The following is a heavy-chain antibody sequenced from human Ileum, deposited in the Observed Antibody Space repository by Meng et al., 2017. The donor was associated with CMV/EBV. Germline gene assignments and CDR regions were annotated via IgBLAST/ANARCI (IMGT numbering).Heavy chain of an antibody. CDR3: ARSEQWLVLPNWFDP. Sequence: SGFTVSSYAMHGVRQATGKGLEWVAVISYDGSNKYYADSVKGRFTISRDNSKNTLYLQMNSLRAEDTAVYYCARSEQWLVLPNWFDPWGQGTLVTVSS. CDR2: ISYDGSNK. V-gene: IGHV3-30-3*01. J-gene: IGHJ5*02. CDR1: GFTVSSYA. D-gene: IGHD6-19*01.